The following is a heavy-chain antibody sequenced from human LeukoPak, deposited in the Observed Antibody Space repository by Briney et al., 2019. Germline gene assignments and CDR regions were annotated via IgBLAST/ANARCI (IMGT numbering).Heavy chain of an antibody. CDR1: GVSISDYY. CDR2: IIYSGTT. CDR3: ARGYSGYDYYFDS. V-gene: IGHV4-59*01. J-gene: IGHJ4*02. D-gene: IGHD5-12*01. Sequence: SETLSLTCTVSGVSISDYYWSWIRQPPGKGLEWIGYIIYSGTTNYHPSLKSRATISLDMSKNQFSLKLSSVTAADTAVYYCARGYSGYDYYFDSWGRGALVSVSS.